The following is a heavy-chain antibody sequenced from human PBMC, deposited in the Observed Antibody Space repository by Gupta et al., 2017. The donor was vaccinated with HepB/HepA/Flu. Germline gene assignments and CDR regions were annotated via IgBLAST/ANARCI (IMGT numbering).Heavy chain of an antibody. CDR1: GFTSSASD. Sequence: EVQLVESGGGLVQPGGSLRLSCAASGFTSSASDMHWVRQATGKGLEWVSAIGTLDDTYYPGSVEGRFTVSRDNARDSLYLQMKSLRVADTAVYYCVRVKGGIAAAGTTAGYFDLWGRGTLVTVSS. D-gene: IGHD6-13*01. V-gene: IGHV3-13*01. CDR2: IGTLDDT. CDR3: VRVKGGIAAAGTTAGYFDL. J-gene: IGHJ2*01.